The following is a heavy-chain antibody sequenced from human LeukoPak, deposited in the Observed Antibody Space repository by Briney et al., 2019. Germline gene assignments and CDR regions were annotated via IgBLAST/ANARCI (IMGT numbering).Heavy chain of an antibody. CDR1: GGSVSSGGFY. CDR3: AKAPLAFVLGNQHFDY. CDR2: IFNSGST. Sequence: SETLSLTCTVSGGSVSSGGFYWNWIRQHPGKGLEWIGYIFNSGSTYYNPSLKSRAIISIDTSKNQFSLKLSSVTAADTAVYYCAKAPLAFVLGNQHFDYWGQGTLVTVSS. D-gene: IGHD2-2*01. V-gene: IGHV4-31*03. J-gene: IGHJ4*02.